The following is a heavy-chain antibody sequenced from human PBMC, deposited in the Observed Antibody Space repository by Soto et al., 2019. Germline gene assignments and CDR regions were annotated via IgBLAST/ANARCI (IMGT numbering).Heavy chain of an antibody. V-gene: IGHV3-23*01. J-gene: IGHJ6*02. Sequence: GGSLRLSCAASGFTFSSYAMSWVRQAPGKGLEWVSAISGSGGSTYYADSVKGRFTIPRDNSKNTLYLQLNSLRVEDTVLYYCAKDNGSWLYYGMDVWGQGTTVTVPS. CDR2: ISGSGGST. CDR3: AKDNGSWLYYGMDV. D-gene: IGHD2-8*01. CDR1: GFTFSSYA.